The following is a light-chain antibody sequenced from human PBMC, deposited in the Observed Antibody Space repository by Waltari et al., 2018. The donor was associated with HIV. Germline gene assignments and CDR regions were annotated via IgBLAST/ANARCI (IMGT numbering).Light chain of an antibody. CDR1: QTIETY. V-gene: IGKV1-39*01. CDR3: QQSYSTPLS. J-gene: IGKJ4*01. CDR2: GAS. Sequence: EIQMTQSPSSLSASRGDRVTITCRASQTIETYLNWYHQKPGKAPNLLIHGASILQSWVPSRFSGSGSGTQFTLTISSLQPEDCGVYYCQQSYSTPLSFGGGTKV.